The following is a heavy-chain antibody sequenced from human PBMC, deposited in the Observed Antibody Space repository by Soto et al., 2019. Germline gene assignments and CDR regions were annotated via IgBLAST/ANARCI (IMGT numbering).Heavy chain of an antibody. D-gene: IGHD3-10*01. V-gene: IGHV4-31*03. CDR1: GGSISTGGYY. Sequence: QVQLQESGPGLVKPSQTLSLTCIVSGGSISTGGYYWTWIRQHPVKGLEWIGYIYYSVITNYNPSLKSRVTISVDTSKNHFSLKLSSVTAADTAVYYCARDEGYGSGSYYFALWGRGTLVTVSS. CDR2: IYYSVIT. J-gene: IGHJ2*01. CDR3: ARDEGYGSGSYYFAL.